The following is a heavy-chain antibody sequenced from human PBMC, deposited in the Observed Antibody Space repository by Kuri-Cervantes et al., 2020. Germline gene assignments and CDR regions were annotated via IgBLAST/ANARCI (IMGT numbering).Heavy chain of an antibody. J-gene: IGHJ4*02. CDR1: GITFSSYG. V-gene: IGHV3-64*02. CDR2: ISSNGGST. D-gene: IGHD3-10*01. Sequence: GESLKISCAAAGITFSSYGMHWVRQAPGKGLEYVSAISSNGGSTYYADSVKGRFTISRDNSKNTLYLQMNSLRAEDTAVYYCAKDQIGDLSFDYWGQGTLVTVSS. CDR3: AKDQIGDLSFDY.